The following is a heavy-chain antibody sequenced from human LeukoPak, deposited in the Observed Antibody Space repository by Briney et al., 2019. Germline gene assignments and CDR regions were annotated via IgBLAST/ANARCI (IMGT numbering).Heavy chain of an antibody. V-gene: IGHV3-11*01. D-gene: IGHD6-19*01. CDR2: ISSSGSTI. CDR3: ARALSSGWYLLDV. Sequence: PGGSLRLSCAASGLTVSSNYMSWVRQAPGKGLEWVSYISSSGSTIYYADSVKGRFTISRDNAKNSLYLQMNSLRAEDTAVYYCARALSSGWYLLDVWGQGTTVTVSS. J-gene: IGHJ6*02. CDR1: GLTVSSNY.